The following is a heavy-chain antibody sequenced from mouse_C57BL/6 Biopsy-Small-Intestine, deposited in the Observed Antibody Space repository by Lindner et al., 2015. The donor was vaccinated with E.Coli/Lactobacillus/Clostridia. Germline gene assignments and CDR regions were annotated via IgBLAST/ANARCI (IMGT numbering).Heavy chain of an antibody. CDR2: ISSGSSTI. V-gene: IGHV5-17*01. CDR3: TRGSSGGMDY. D-gene: IGHD1-1*01. J-gene: IGHJ4*01. CDR1: GFTFSDYG. Sequence: VQLQGRRGGGLVKPGGSLKLSCAASGFTFSDYGMHWVRQAPEKGLEWVAYISSGSSTIYYADTVKGRFTISRDNAKNTLFLQMTSLRSEDTAMYYCTRGSSGGMDYWGQGTSVTVSA.